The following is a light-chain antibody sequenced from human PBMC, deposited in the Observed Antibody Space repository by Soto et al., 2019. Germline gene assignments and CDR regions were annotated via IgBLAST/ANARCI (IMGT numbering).Light chain of an antibody. Sequence: QAVVTQPPSVSGAPGQRVTISCTGSSSNIGAGYDVHWYQQLPGTAPKLLIYDNSNRPSGVPDRFSGSKSGTSASLAITGLQAEDEADYYCQSYDSSLSGSVFGGWTKVTVL. CDR3: QSYDSSLSGSV. CDR1: SSNIGAGYD. J-gene: IGLJ2*01. CDR2: DNS. V-gene: IGLV1-40*01.